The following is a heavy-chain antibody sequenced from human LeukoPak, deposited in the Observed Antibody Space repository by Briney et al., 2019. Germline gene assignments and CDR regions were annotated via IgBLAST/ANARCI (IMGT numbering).Heavy chain of an antibody. CDR2: INPNSGGT. D-gene: IGHD5-12*01. CDR1: GYTFTGYY. Sequence: ASVKVSCKASGYTFTGYYMHWVRQAPGQGLEWMGWINPNSGGTNYAQKFQGRVTMTRDTSTSTAYMELSRLRSDDTAVYYCARDGSGYDADAFDIWGQGTMVTVSS. V-gene: IGHV1-2*02. CDR3: ARDGSGYDADAFDI. J-gene: IGHJ3*02.